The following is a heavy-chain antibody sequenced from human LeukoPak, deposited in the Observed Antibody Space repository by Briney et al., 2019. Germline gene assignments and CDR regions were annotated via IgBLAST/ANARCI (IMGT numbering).Heavy chain of an antibody. J-gene: IGHJ4*02. CDR1: GGSITTTNY. Sequence: PSETLSLTCGVSGGSITTTNYWSWVRQSPGRGLEWIGEISLSGYTGFNPSLRGRVTMSLDEFKNHLSLTLTSVTAADTAIYYCSRESGLYSPFGLWGQGILVTVTT. CDR2: ISLSGYT. V-gene: IGHV4-4*02. CDR3: SRESGLYSPFGL. D-gene: IGHD1-26*01.